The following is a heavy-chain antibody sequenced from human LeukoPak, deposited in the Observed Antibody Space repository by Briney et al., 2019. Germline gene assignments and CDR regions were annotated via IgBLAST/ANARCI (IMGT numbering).Heavy chain of an antibody. Sequence: SETLSLTCTVSGGSISSSSYYWGWIRQPPGKGLEWIGSIYYSGSTYYNPSLKSRVTISVDTSKNQFSLKLSSVTAADTAVYYCARGVVVTASPYYFDYWGQGTLVTVSS. D-gene: IGHD2-21*02. CDR2: IYYSGST. V-gene: IGHV4-39*01. CDR3: ARGVVVTASPYYFDY. J-gene: IGHJ4*02. CDR1: GGSISSSSYY.